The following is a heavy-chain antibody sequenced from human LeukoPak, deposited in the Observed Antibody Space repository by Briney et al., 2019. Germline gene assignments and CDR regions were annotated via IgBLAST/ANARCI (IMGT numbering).Heavy chain of an antibody. V-gene: IGHV3-7*03. D-gene: IGHD1-1*01. J-gene: IGHJ4*02. CDR1: GLTFSIYW. Sequence: GGSLRLSCAASGLTFSIYWMTWVRQAPGKGLEWVANIRQDGGEKYYVDSVRGRFTISRDNAKNSLYLQMNSLRAEDTALYYCAKLRGPTSGAPDYWGQGTLVTVSS. CDR3: AKLRGPTSGAPDY. CDR2: IRQDGGEK.